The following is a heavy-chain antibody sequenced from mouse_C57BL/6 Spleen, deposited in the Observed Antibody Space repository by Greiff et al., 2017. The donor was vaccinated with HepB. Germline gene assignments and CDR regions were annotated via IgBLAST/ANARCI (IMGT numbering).Heavy chain of an antibody. CDR3: AVYDYDYYFDY. Sequence: EVQLQESGPGLVKPSQSLSLTCSVTGYSITSGYYWNWIRQFPGNKLEWMGYISYDGSNNYNPSLKNRISITRDTSKNQFFLKLNSVTTEDTATYYCAVYDYDYYFDYWGQGTTLTVSS. D-gene: IGHD2-4*01. J-gene: IGHJ2*01. V-gene: IGHV3-6*01. CDR1: GYSITSGYY. CDR2: ISYDGSN.